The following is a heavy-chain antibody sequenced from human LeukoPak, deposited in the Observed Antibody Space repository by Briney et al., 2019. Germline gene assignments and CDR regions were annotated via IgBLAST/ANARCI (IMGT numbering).Heavy chain of an antibody. CDR1: GFTFSSYW. Sequence: GGSLRLSCAASGFTFSSYWMYWVRQAPGKGLVWVSRINSDGSSTSHADSVKGRFTISRDNSKNTLYLQMNSLRAEDTAVYYCARDRGKQWLVRGGDYWGQGTLVTVSS. J-gene: IGHJ4*02. CDR2: INSDGSST. CDR3: ARDRGKQWLVRGGDY. D-gene: IGHD6-19*01. V-gene: IGHV3-74*01.